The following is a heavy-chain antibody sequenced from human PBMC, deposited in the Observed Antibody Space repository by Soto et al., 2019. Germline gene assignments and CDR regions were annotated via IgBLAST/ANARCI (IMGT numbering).Heavy chain of an antibody. CDR1: GGSISSYY. J-gene: IGHJ6*02. D-gene: IGHD3-3*01. CDR2: IYYSGST. V-gene: IGHV4-59*01. CDR3: ARGPYYDFWSGYAPYYYYYGMDV. Sequence: LSLTCTVSGGSISSYYWSWIRQPPGKGLEWIGYIYYSGSTNYNPSLKSRVTISVDTSKNQFSPKLSSVTAADTAVYYCARGPYYDFWSGYAPYYYYYGMDVWGQGTTVTVSS.